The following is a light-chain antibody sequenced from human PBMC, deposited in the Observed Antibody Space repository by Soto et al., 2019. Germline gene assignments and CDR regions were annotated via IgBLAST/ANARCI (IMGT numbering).Light chain of an antibody. V-gene: IGLV2-11*01. J-gene: IGLJ3*02. Sequence: QSVLTQPASVSGSPGQSITISCTGTNSDVGDYNFVSWYRQHPGKAPKLIIYDVTKRPSGVPDRFSGSKSGNTASLTISGLQAEDESEYYCCSYAGFYTLVFGGGTKLTVL. CDR1: NSDVGDYNF. CDR3: CSYAGFYTLV. CDR2: DVT.